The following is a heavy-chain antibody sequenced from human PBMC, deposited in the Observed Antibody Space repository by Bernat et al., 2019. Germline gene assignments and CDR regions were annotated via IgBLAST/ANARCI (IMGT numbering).Heavy chain of an antibody. CDR3: TTDYYDSSGYLTCGY. V-gene: IGHV3-15*07. CDR1: GFTFSVAW. CDR2: IKSKTDGGTT. D-gene: IGHD3-22*01. J-gene: IGHJ4*02. Sequence: EVQLVESGGGLVKPGGSLRLSCAASGFTFSVAWMNWVRQAPGRGLEWVGRIKSKTDGGTTDYAAPVKGRFTISRDDSENTLYLQMNSLKTEDTAVYYCTTDYYDSSGYLTCGYWGQGILVTVSA.